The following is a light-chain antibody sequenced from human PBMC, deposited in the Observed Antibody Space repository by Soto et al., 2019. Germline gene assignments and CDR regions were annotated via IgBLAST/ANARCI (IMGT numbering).Light chain of an antibody. Sequence: EIVMTQSPDTLSVSPGETATLSCRASQSVGSNLAWYQQKPGQAARLLISDASTRAAGLPARFSGSGSGTEFTLTISSLQSEDFAVYYCQQSNNWPKTFGQGTKVEIK. J-gene: IGKJ1*01. CDR2: DAS. V-gene: IGKV3-15*01. CDR1: QSVGSN. CDR3: QQSNNWPKT.